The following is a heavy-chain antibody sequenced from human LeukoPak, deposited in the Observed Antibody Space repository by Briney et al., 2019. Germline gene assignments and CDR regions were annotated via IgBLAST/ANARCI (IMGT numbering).Heavy chain of an antibody. CDR1: VYSISSGYY. V-gene: IGHV4-38-2*01. CDR3: LKTLYYYDSSGYHAGGAFDI. Sequence: SETLSLTCAVSVYSISSGYYWGWIRQPPGKGLEWIGSIYHSGSTYYNPSLESRVTISVDTSKNQFSLKLSSVTAADTAVYYCLKTLYYYDSSGYHAGGAFDIWGQGTMVTVSS. J-gene: IGHJ3*02. D-gene: IGHD3-22*01. CDR2: IYHSGST.